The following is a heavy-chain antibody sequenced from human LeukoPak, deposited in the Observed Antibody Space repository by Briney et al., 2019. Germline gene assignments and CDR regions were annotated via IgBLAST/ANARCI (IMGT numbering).Heavy chain of an antibody. J-gene: IGHJ5*02. CDR3: ARHGQDLAYNWFDP. Sequence: SETLSLTCTVSGGSISSYYWSWIRQPPGKGLEWIGYIYYSGSTNYNPSLKSRVTISVDTSKNQFSLRLTSVTAADTAVYYCARHGQDLAYNWFDPWGQGTLVTVSS. CDR1: GGSISSYY. V-gene: IGHV4-59*08. D-gene: IGHD3/OR15-3a*01. CDR2: IYYSGST.